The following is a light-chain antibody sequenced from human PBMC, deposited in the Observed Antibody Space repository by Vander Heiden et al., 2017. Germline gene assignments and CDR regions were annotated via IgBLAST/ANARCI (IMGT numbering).Light chain of an antibody. CDR2: EAS. J-gene: IGLJ2*01. V-gene: IGLV2-23*01. Sequence: QSALTQPASVSGSPGQSLTISCSGTSSDVGTYNLVSWYQQHPGKAPKLMIYEASKRPSGVSNRFSGSKSGNTASLTISGLQAEDEADYYCCSYAASTTFVLFGGGTKLTVL. CDR3: CSYAASTTFVL. CDR1: SSDVGTYNL.